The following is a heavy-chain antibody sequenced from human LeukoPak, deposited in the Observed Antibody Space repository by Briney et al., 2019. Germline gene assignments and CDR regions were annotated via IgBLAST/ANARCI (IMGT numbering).Heavy chain of an antibody. V-gene: IGHV1-69*06. D-gene: IGHD3-22*01. CDR2: IIPIFGTA. CDR3: AREPYYYDSSGYYPYYFDY. CDR1: GGTFSSYA. J-gene: IGHJ4*02. Sequence: SVKVSCKSSGGTFSSYAISWVRQAPGQGLEWMGGIIPIFGTANYAQKFQGRVTITADKSTSTAYMELSSLRSEDTAVYYCAREPYYYDSSGYYPYYFDYWGQGTLVTVSS.